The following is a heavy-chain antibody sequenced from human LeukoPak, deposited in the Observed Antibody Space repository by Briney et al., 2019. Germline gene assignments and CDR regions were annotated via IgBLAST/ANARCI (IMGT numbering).Heavy chain of an antibody. CDR2: IIPIFGTA. CDR3: ARPPDYSNYDYFDY. CDR1: GGTFSSYA. J-gene: IGHJ4*02. Sequence: GASVKVSCTASGGTFSSYAISWVRQAPGQGLEWMGGIIPIFGTANYAQKFQGRVTITADESTSTAYMELSSLRSEDTAVYYCARPPDYSNYDYFDYWGQGTLVTVSS. D-gene: IGHD4-11*01. V-gene: IGHV1-69*13.